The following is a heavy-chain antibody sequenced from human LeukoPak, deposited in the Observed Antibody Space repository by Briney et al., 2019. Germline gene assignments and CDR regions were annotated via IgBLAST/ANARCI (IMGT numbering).Heavy chain of an antibody. CDR3: ARQTFGDNSFDS. Sequence: GESLKISCKGSGYSFTSYWIGWVGYILGKGLERMGIIYPGDSDTRYSPSFQGQVTISADKSISTAYLQWSSLKASDTAMYYCARQTFGDNSFDSWGQGTLVTVSS. CDR2: IYPGDSDT. J-gene: IGHJ4*02. CDR1: GYSFTSYW. D-gene: IGHD2-21*01. V-gene: IGHV5-51*01.